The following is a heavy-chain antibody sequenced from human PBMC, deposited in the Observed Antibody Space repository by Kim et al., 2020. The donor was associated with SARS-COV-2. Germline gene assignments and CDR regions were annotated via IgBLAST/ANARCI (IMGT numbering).Heavy chain of an antibody. CDR2: N. V-gene: IGHV6-1*01. J-gene: IGHJ4*02. Sequence: NNSALSLKTRITITPDTTKNQFPLQLNSVTPEDTAVYYCARESVSFDYWGQGTLVTVSS. CDR3: ARESVSFDY.